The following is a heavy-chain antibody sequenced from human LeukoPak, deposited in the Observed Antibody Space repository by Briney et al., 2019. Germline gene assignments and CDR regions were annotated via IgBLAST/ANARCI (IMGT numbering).Heavy chain of an antibody. D-gene: IGHD2-2*01. CDR3: ANYLRQLPFDY. CDR1: GFTFTSYV. V-gene: IGHV3-23*01. CDR2: VTSGGST. Sequence: GGSLRLSCAASGFTFTSYVMTWVRQAPEKGLEWVSAVTSGGSTFYADSVKGRFTISRDNSKNTLYLQMNSLSAEGTSVYYCANYLRQLPFDYWGQGTLVTVSS. J-gene: IGHJ4*02.